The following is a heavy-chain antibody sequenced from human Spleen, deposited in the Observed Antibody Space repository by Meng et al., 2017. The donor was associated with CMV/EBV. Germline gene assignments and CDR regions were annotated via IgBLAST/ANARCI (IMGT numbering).Heavy chain of an antibody. D-gene: IGHD3-22*01. CDR1: GGIFNSYA. Sequence: SVKVSCKASGGIFNSYAVSWVRQAPGQGLEWMGGIIPIFGTANYAQEFQGRVTITTDESTSTAYMELSSLRYEDTAVYYCARSTLVVTPPGIWGQGTMVTVSS. J-gene: IGHJ3*02. CDR2: IIPIFGTA. V-gene: IGHV1-69*05. CDR3: ARSTLVVTPPGI.